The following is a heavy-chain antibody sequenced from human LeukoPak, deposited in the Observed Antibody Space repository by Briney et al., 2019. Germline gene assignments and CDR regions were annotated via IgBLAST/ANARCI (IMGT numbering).Heavy chain of an antibody. CDR1: GGSISSSSYY. D-gene: IGHD2-2*01. J-gene: IGHJ4*02. CDR2: IYYSGST. CDR3: ASAVVPAAHFDY. V-gene: IGHV4-39*01. Sequence: SETLSLTCTVPGGSISSSSYYWGCIRQPPGKGLECIGSIYYSGSTYYNPSLKSRVTISVDTSKNQFSLKLSSVTAADTAVYYCASAVVPAAHFDYWGQGTLVTVSS.